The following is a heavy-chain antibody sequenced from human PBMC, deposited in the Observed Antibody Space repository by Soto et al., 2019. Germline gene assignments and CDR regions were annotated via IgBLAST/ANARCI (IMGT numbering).Heavy chain of an antibody. CDR2: IYYSGST. V-gene: IGHV4-59*08. D-gene: IGHD1-26*01. CDR3: ARQYGGSYADY. J-gene: IGHJ4*02. Sequence: QVQLQESGPGLVKPSETLSLTCTVSGGSISSYYWSWIRQPPGKGLEWIWYIYYSGSTNYHPSLKSRVTKSLDTSKTQCSVKLSSVRAADTAVYYCARQYGGSYADYWGQGTLVTVSS. CDR1: GGSISSYY.